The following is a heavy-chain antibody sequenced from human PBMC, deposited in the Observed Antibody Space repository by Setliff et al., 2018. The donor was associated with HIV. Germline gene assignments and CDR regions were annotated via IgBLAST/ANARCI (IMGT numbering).Heavy chain of an antibody. D-gene: IGHD3-10*01. CDR3: ARFYGSGSYLQDYYFDL. V-gene: IGHV1-8*02. J-gene: IGHJ2*01. Sequence: ASVKVSCKASGYTFSSYDINWVRQAPGRGLEWMGWMNPYSGHAGYAQKFQGRVTMTRSTSISTAYMELSSLTSEDTAFYYCARFYGSGSYLQDYYFDLWGRGTLVTVS. CDR2: MNPYSGHA. CDR1: GYTFSSYD.